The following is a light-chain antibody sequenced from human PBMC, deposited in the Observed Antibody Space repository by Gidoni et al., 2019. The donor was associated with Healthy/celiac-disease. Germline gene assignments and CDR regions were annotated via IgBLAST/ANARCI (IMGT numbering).Light chain of an antibody. CDR2: EDN. CDR3: QSYDSSNHGV. J-gene: IGLJ3*02. Sequence: NFMLTQPHSVSESPRNTVTISCTGSSGSIASNYVQGYQQRPGSAPTTVIYEDNQRPSGVPDRFSGSIDSSSNSASLTISGLKTEDEADYYCQSYDSSNHGVFGGGTKLTVL. V-gene: IGLV6-57*02. CDR1: SGSIASNY.